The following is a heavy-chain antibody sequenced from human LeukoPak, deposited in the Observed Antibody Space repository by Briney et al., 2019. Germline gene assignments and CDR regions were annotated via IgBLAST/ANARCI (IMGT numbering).Heavy chain of an antibody. CDR1: GGSFSGYY. CDR2: INHSGST. CDR3: ARVRDPNWFDP. Sequence: SETLSLTCAVYGGSFSGYYWSWIRQPPGKGLEWIGEINHSGSTNYNPSLKSRVTISVDTSKNQFSLKPSSVTAADTAVYYCARVRDPNWFDPWGQGTLVTVSS. J-gene: IGHJ5*02. V-gene: IGHV4-34*01.